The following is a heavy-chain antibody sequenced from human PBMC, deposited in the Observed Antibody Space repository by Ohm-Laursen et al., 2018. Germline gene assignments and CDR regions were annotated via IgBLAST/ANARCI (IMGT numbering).Heavy chain of an antibody. CDR1: GFTFDDYA. Sequence: SLRLSCAASGFTFDDYAMHWVRQAPGKGLEWVSGITWNSGNIGYADSVKGRFTISRDNAKNSLYLQMNSLRAEDTAVYYCAREQYYDFWSGYYRLLYGMDVWGQGTTVTVSS. D-gene: IGHD3-3*01. CDR3: AREQYYDFWSGYYRLLYGMDV. CDR2: ITWNSGNI. V-gene: IGHV3-9*01. J-gene: IGHJ6*02.